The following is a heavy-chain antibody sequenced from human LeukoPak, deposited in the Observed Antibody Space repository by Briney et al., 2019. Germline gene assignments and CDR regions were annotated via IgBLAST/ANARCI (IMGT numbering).Heavy chain of an antibody. CDR2: ISSSSSTI. CDR3: ARDTRAVAGTHYYYYGMDV. J-gene: IGHJ6*02. Sequence: GGSLRLSCAASGFTFSSYSMNWVRQAPGKGLEWVSYISSSSSTIYYADSVKGRFTISRDNAKNSLYLQMNSLRAEDTAVYYCARDTRAVAGTHYYYYGMDVWGQGTTVTVSS. D-gene: IGHD6-19*01. V-gene: IGHV3-48*01. CDR1: GFTFSSYS.